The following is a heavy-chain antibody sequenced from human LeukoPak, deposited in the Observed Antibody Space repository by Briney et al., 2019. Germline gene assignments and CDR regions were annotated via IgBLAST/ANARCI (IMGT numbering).Heavy chain of an antibody. J-gene: IGHJ4*02. CDR1: GGSISSSSYY. CDR3: ARQRDPIVPFDY. Sequence: KPSETLSLTCTVSGGSISSSSYYWGWIRQPPGKGLEWIGSIYYSGSTYYNPSLKSRVTKSVDTSKNQFSLKLSSVTAADTAVYYCARQRDPIVPFDYWGQGTLVTVSS. CDR2: IYYSGST. D-gene: IGHD2-2*01. V-gene: IGHV4-39*01.